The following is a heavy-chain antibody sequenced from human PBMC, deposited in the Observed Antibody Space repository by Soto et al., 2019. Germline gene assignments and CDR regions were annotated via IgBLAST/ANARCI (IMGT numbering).Heavy chain of an antibody. J-gene: IGHJ4*02. CDR3: AKVSVNHYFDY. CDR1: GFTFSSYG. D-gene: IGHD3-16*02. CDR2: ISYDGSNK. V-gene: IGHV3-30*18. Sequence: GGSLRLSCAASGFTFSSYGMHWVRQAPGKGLEWVAVISYDGSNKYYADSVKGRFTISRDNSKNTLYLQMNSLRAEDTAVYYCAKVSVNHYFDYWGQGTLVTVSS.